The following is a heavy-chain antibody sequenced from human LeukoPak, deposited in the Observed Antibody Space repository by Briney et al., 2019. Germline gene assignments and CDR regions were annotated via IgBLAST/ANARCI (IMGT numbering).Heavy chain of an antibody. D-gene: IGHD3-22*01. CDR3: ARDLHYYYDSSGPLRGEFDP. V-gene: IGHV4-4*07. CDR2: XYTXGST. Sequence: XXYTXGSTNYNPSLKSLVTMSVDTSKNHFSLKLSSVTAADTAVYYCARDLHYYYDSSGPLRGEFDPWGQGTLVTVSS. J-gene: IGHJ5*02.